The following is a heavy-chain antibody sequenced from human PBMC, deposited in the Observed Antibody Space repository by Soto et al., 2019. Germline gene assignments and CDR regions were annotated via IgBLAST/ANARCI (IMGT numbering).Heavy chain of an antibody. CDR3: ANFEAAAGTPALDY. J-gene: IGHJ4*02. CDR2: ISYDGSNK. V-gene: IGHV3-30*18. D-gene: IGHD6-13*01. CDR1: GFTFSSYG. Sequence: QVQLVESGGGVVQPGRSLRLSCAASGFTFSSYGMHWVRQAPGKGLEWVAVISYDGSNKYYADSVKGRFTISRDNSKNTLYLQMNSLRAEDTAVYYCANFEAAAGTPALDYWGQGTLVTVSS.